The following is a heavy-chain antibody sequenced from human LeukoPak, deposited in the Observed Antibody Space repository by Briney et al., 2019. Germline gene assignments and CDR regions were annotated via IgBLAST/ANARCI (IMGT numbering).Heavy chain of an antibody. V-gene: IGHV3-53*01. CDR3: ARDPYNSGSSYFDY. CDR1: GLTVSSNY. J-gene: IGHJ4*02. CDR2: IYSGGST. D-gene: IGHD3-10*01. Sequence: GRSLRLSCAVSGLTVSSNYMSWVHQAPGKGLEWVSAIYSGGSTFYADSVKGRFTISRDNSKNTLYLQMNSLRAEDTAVYYCARDPYNSGSSYFDYWGQGTLVTVSS.